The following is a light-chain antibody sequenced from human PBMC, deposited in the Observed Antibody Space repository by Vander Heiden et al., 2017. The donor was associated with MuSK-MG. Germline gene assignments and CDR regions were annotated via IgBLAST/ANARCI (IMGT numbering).Light chain of an antibody. J-gene: IGKJ3*01. CDR2: DAS. CDR1: QSVSTY. CDR3: QQRGNWPLFT. Sequence: EIVLTQSPATLSLSPGERATLSCRASQSVSTYLAWYQQKPGQAPRLLIYDASVRATGIPARFSGSGSGTDFTLTISSREPEDFAVYYCQQRGNWPLFTFGPGTKVDIK. V-gene: IGKV3-11*01.